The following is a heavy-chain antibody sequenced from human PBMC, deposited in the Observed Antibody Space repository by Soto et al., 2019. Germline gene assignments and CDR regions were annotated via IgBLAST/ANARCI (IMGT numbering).Heavy chain of an antibody. D-gene: IGHD3-22*01. J-gene: IGHJ6*02. CDR2: IIPVFGTP. Sequence: QVQLVQSGAEVKKPGSSVKVSCKASGGSLSNYGISWVRQAPGQGLEWMGAIIPVFGTPNYAQKFQDRVTMXAHXSTTTVYMEVRSLTSEDTAVYYCARGEATKIVVTTYYAMDVWGQGTTVTVSS. CDR3: ARGEATKIVVTTYYAMDV. V-gene: IGHV1-69*12. CDR1: GGSLSNYG.